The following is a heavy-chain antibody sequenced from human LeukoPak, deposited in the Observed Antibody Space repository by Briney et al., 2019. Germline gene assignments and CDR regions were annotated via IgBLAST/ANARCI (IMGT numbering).Heavy chain of an antibody. D-gene: IGHD3-16*01. V-gene: IGHV1-2*02. CDR2: INPNSGGT. CDR3: ARALDGGFDY. J-gene: IGHJ4*02. CDR1: RYTFTGYY. Sequence: ASVKASCKASRYTFTGYYMHWVRQAPGQRLEGMGWINPNSGGTNYAQKFQGRVTMTRDTSISTAYMELSRQRSDETAVYYCARALDGGFDYWGQGTLVSVSS.